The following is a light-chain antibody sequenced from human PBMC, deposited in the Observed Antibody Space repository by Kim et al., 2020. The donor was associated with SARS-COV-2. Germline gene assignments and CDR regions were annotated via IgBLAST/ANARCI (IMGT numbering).Light chain of an antibody. CDR2: GKN. CDR1: SLRVYY. V-gene: IGLV3-19*01. CDR3: NSRDSSGNLVV. Sequence: SSELTQDPAMSVALGQTVRITCQGDSLRVYYASWYQQKPGQAPVLVIFGKNSRSSGIPDRFSGSSSGNTASLTITGSQAEDEADYYCNSRDSSGNLVVFG. J-gene: IGLJ2*01.